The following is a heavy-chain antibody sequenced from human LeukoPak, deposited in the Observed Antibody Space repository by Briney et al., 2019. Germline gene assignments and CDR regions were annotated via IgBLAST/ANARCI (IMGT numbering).Heavy chain of an antibody. D-gene: IGHD2-15*01. CDR3: ARACSGGICYLAAFDV. J-gene: IGHJ3*01. V-gene: IGHV3-23*01. Sequence: GGSLRLSCAATGFTFSSYAMSWVRQAPGKGLDWISAVSASGVSTYYADSVNGRFTISRDNSKNTLYLEMNSLRAEDTAVFYCARACSGGICYLAAFDVWGQGTMVTVSS. CDR1: GFTFSSYA. CDR2: VSASGVST.